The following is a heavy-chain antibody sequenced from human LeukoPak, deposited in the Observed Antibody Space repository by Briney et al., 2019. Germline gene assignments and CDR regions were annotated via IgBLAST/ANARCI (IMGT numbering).Heavy chain of an antibody. D-gene: IGHD2-2*01. CDR2: IYTSGST. J-gene: IGHJ4*02. CDR3: ARRSLGYCSSTSCYGDGVFDY. Sequence: SKTLSLTCTVSGGSISSYYWSWIRQPAGKGLEWIGRIYTSGSTNYNPSLKSRVTMSVDTSKNQFSLKLSSVTAADTAVYYCARRSLGYCSSTSCYGDGVFDYWGQGTLVTVSS. V-gene: IGHV4-4*07. CDR1: GGSISSYY.